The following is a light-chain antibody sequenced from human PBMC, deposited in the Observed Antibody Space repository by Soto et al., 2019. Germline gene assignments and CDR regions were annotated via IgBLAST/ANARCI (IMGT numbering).Light chain of an antibody. J-gene: IGLJ1*01. CDR3: QSDDSSLSGYV. Sequence: QSVLKQPPSVSGAQGQRVTISSTGSSSNIGAGYDVHWYQQLPGTAPKLLIYGNNNRPSGVPDRFSGSKSATSASLAITGLQAEDEADDYCQSDDSSLSGYVFGTGTKVTVL. CDR1: SSNIGAGYD. CDR2: GNN. V-gene: IGLV1-40*01.